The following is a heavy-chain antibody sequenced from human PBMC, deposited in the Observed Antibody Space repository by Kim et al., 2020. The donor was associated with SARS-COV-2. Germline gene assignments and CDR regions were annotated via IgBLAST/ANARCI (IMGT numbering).Heavy chain of an antibody. J-gene: IGHJ4*02. D-gene: IGHD5-12*01. CDR1: GGSFSGYY. V-gene: IGHV4-34*01. CDR2: INHSGST. Sequence: SETLSLTCAVYGGSFSGYYWSWIRQPPGKGLEWIGEINHSGSTNYNPSLKSRVTISVDTSKNQFSLKLSSVTAADTAVYYCARGGWLQLPYYFDYWGQGTLGTVSS. CDR3: ARGGWLQLPYYFDY.